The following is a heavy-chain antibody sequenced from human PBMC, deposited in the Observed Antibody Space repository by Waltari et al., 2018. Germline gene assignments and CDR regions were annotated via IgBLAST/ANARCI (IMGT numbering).Heavy chain of an antibody. CDR1: EFTFRSYA. CDR2: ISYNSINT. D-gene: IGHD3-22*01. J-gene: IGHJ6*02. Sequence: QVQLVESGGGVVQPGRSLRLSCAASEFTFRSYAMHWVRQAPGKGLEWVAVISYNSINTYYVDSVKGRFTISRDNSKKMLYLQMNSLRGDDTAVYYCVRDYCDRTKCHGMDVWGQGTTVTVSS. CDR3: VRDYCDRTKCHGMDV. V-gene: IGHV3-30*19.